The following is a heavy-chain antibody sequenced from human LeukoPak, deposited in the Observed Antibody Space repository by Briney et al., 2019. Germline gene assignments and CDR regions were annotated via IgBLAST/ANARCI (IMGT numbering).Heavy chain of an antibody. CDR1: GLTFSSYA. V-gene: IGHV3-23*01. J-gene: IGHJ6*02. CDR3: AKGALWFGELSGMDV. CDR2: ISGSGGST. D-gene: IGHD3-10*01. Sequence: GGSLGLSCAASGLTFSSYAMSWVRQAPGKGLEWVSAISGSGGSTYYADSVKGRFAISRDNSKNTLYLQMNSLRAEDTAVYYCAKGALWFGELSGMDVWGQGTTVTVSS.